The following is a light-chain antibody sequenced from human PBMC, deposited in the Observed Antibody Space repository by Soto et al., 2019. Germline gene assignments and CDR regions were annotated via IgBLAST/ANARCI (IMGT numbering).Light chain of an antibody. J-gene: IGKJ3*01. CDR1: QTVTSSY. CDR2: GGS. V-gene: IGKV3-20*01. CDR3: QQYGSSPFT. Sequence: IVLTQSPGTLSLSTGEGLTLSCRASQTVTSSYLAWYQHKPGQAPRLLIYGGSTKATGTPDRFSGSGSGTDFTLTISRLEPEDFAVYYCQQYGSSPFTFGPGTKVDIK.